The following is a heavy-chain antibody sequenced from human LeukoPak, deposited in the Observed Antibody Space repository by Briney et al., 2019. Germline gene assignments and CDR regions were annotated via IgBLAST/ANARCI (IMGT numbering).Heavy chain of an antibody. CDR3: ARGGYSYGYYYYYMDV. V-gene: IGHV6-1*01. Sequence: SQTLSLTCAISGDSVSSNSAAWNWIRQSPSRGLEWLGRTYYRSKWYNDYAVSVKSRITINPDTSKNQFSLQLNSVTPEDTAVYYCARGGYSYGYYYYYMDVWGKGTTVTVSS. D-gene: IGHD5-18*01. J-gene: IGHJ6*03. CDR2: TYYRSKWYN. CDR1: GDSVSSNSAA.